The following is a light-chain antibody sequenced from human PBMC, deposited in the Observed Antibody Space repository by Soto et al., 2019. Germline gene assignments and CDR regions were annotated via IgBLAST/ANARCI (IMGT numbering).Light chain of an antibody. V-gene: IGKV1D-13*01. CDR1: QGISSA. CDR2: DAS. Sequence: AIHLTQSPSSLSSSLGDRVTITFRASQGISSALAWYQQKPGKAPKLLIYDASSLESGVPSRFSGSGSGTDFTLTISSLQPEDFATYYCQQFNNYPRLTFGGGTKVDIK. J-gene: IGKJ4*01. CDR3: QQFNNYPRLT.